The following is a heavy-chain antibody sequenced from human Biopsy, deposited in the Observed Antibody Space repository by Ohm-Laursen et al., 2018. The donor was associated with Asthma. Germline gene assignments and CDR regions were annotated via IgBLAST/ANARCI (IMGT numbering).Heavy chain of an antibody. V-gene: IGHV3-53*01. J-gene: IGHJ4*02. D-gene: IGHD6-19*01. CDR2: IYSGGTS. Sequence: GSLRLSCAASGFTFRTYDMTWVRQAPGKGLEWVSVIYSGGTSDTADSVRGRFTISRDFYKNTLYLQMDSLRAEDTAVYYCARGDSSGWSHYYFDYWGQGTLVTVPS. CDR3: ARGDSSGWSHYYFDY. CDR1: GFTFRTYD.